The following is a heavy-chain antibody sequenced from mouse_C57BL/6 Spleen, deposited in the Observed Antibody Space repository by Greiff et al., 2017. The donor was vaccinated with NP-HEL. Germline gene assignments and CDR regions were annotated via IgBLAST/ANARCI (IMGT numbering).Heavy chain of an antibody. CDR3: ARTPLLSYYAMDY. V-gene: IGHV5-17*01. D-gene: IGHD1-1*02. CDR1: GFTFSDYG. CDR2: LSRGSSTI. J-gene: IGHJ4*01. Sequence: EVMLVESGGGLVKPGGSLKLSCAASGFTFSDYGMHWVRQAPEKGLEWVAYLSRGSSTIYYADTVKGRFTISRDNAKNTLFLQMTSLRSEDTAMYYCARTPLLSYYAMDYWGQGTSVTVSS.